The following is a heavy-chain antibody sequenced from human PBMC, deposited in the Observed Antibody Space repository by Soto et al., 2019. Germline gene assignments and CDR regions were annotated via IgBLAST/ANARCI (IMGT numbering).Heavy chain of an antibody. Sequence: GESLMMSCKGSAYSFTSYWISWVRQMAGKGLEWMGRIDPSDSYTNYSPSFQGHVTISADKSISTAYLQWSSLKASDTAMYYCARRSSGYYGYAFDIWGQGTMVTVSS. V-gene: IGHV5-10-1*01. J-gene: IGHJ3*02. CDR3: ARRSSGYYGYAFDI. D-gene: IGHD3-22*01. CDR1: AYSFTSYW. CDR2: IDPSDSYT.